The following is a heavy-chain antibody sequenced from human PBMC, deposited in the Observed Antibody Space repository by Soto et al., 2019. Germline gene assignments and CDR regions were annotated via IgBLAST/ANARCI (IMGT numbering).Heavy chain of an antibody. CDR1: GGTFSSYA. Sequence: SVKVSCKASGGTFSSYAISWVRQAPGQGLEWMGGIIPIFGTANYAQKFQGRVTITADESTSTAYMELSSLRSEDTAVYYCARRDKQWLASYYYYGMDVWGQGTTVTVS. CDR3: ARRDKQWLASYYYYGMDV. D-gene: IGHD6-19*01. J-gene: IGHJ6*02. V-gene: IGHV1-69*13. CDR2: IIPIFGTA.